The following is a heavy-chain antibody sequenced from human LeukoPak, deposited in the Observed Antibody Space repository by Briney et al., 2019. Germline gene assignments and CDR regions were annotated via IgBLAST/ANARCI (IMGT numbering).Heavy chain of an antibody. Sequence: SETLSLTCTVSGGSISSSTYYWGWIRQPPGKGLEWIGSIYYTGSTYYNPSLKSRVTISVDTSKNQFSLKLSSVTAADTAVYYCARHLGYCTNGVCYISWFDPWGQGTLVTVSS. D-gene: IGHD2-8*01. CDR1: GGSISSSTYY. J-gene: IGHJ5*02. CDR3: ARHLGYCTNGVCYISWFDP. CDR2: IYYTGST. V-gene: IGHV4-39*07.